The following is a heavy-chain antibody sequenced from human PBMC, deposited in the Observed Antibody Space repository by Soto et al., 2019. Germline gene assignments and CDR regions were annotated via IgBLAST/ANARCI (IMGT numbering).Heavy chain of an antibody. D-gene: IGHD6-13*01. CDR3: AKDLGAADHRAFDV. CDR1: RFPFNSYA. V-gene: IGHV3-23*01. CDR2: ISGSGGAT. Sequence: EVQLLESGGGLVQPGGSLRLSCAASRFPFNSYAMRWVRQAPGKGLEWVSAISGSGGATYYAGSVKGRFTISRDNSKDTLYLQMNRLRVEDTATDDCAKDLGAADHRAFDVWGQGTIVTVSS. J-gene: IGHJ3*01.